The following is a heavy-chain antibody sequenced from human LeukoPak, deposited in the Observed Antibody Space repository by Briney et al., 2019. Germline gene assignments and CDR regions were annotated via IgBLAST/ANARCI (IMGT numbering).Heavy chain of an antibody. V-gene: IGHV1-18*01. CDR2: ITTYNGNT. J-gene: IGHJ3*02. D-gene: IGHD1-26*01. CDR3: ARRIVGATDAFDI. CDR1: GYTFTSYG. Sequence: GASVKVSCKASGYTFTSYGISWVRQAPGQGLEWMGWITTYNGNTNFAQKLQGRVTMTTDISRSTAYMELMSLRSDDTAVYYCARRIVGATDAFDIWGQGTMVTVSS.